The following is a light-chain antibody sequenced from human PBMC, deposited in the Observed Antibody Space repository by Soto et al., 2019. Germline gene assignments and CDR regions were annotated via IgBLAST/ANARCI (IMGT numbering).Light chain of an antibody. J-gene: IGKJ2*01. CDR3: QQYGSSPPMYT. CDR1: QSVSSN. Sequence: EIVMTQSPATLSVSPGERATLSCRASQSVSSNLAWYQQKPGQAPRLLIYGASTRATGIPARFSGSGSGTEFTLTISSPQSEDFAVYYCQQYGSSPPMYTFGQGTKLEIK. CDR2: GAS. V-gene: IGKV3-15*01.